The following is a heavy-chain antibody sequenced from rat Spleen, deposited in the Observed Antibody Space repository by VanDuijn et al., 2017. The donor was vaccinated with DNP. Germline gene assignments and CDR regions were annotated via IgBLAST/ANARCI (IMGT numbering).Heavy chain of an antibody. Sequence: EVQLVESGGGLVQPGRSLKLSCAASGFTFSDYNMAWVRQAPKKGLEWVATIMYEESRTYYRDSVKGRFTISRDNVKSILYLQMNSLRSEDTATYVCTRGGSYFGDWFGYWGQGNLVTVSS. CDR1: GFTFSDYN. CDR2: IMYEESRT. CDR3: TRGGSYFGDWFGY. D-gene: IGHD4-3*01. J-gene: IGHJ3*01. V-gene: IGHV5-7*01.